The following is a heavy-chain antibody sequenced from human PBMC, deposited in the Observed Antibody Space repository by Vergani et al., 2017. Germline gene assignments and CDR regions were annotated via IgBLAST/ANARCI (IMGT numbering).Heavy chain of an antibody. CDR1: GFTFSNYW. CDR3: ARCSSTSCYAGFDY. V-gene: IGHV3-7*01. J-gene: IGHJ4*02. D-gene: IGHD2-2*01. CDR2: IKQDGSEK. Sequence: EVQLVESGGGLVQPGGSLRLSCAASGFTFSNYWMDWVRQAPGKGLEWVANIKQDGSEKFYVDSVKGRFTISRDNAKNSVYLQMNSLRAEDTAVYYCARCSSTSCYAGFDYWGQGTLVTVSS.